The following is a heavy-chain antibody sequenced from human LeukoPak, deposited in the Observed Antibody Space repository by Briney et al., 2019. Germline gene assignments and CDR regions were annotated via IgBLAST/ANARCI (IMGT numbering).Heavy chain of an antibody. V-gene: IGHV1-69*01. CDR1: GGTFSSYA. CDR2: IIPIFGTA. J-gene: IGHJ4*02. D-gene: IGHD2-15*01. Sequence: SVKVSCKASGGTFSSYAISWVRQAPGQGLEWMGGIIPIFGTANYAQKFQGRVTITADESTSTAYMELSSLRSEGTAVYYCAKLGYCSGGSCYAIDYWGQGTLVTVSS. CDR3: AKLGYCSGGSCYAIDY.